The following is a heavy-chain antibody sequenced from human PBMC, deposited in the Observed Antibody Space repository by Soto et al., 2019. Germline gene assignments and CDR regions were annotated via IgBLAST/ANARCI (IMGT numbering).Heavy chain of an antibody. CDR1: GYTLTELS. Sequence: GASVKVSCKVSGYTLTELSMHWVRQAPGKGLEWMGGFDPEDGETIYAQKFQGRVTMTEDTSTDTAYMELSSLRSEDTAVYYCATVDIMVRGVTPDYWGQGTLVTVSS. CDR2: FDPEDGET. D-gene: IGHD3-10*01. V-gene: IGHV1-24*01. J-gene: IGHJ4*02. CDR3: ATVDIMVRGVTPDY.